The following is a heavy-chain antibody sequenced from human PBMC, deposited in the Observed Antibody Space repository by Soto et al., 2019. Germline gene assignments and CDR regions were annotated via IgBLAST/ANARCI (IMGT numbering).Heavy chain of an antibody. CDR2: IKSKTDGGTT. J-gene: IGHJ6*02. Sequence: GGSLRLSCAASGFTFSNAWMSWVRQAPGKGLEWVGRIKSKTDGGTTDYATPVKGRFTISRDDSKNTLYLQMNSLKTEDTAVYYCTTDHITGTTEWYYYYYYGMDVWGQGTTVTVSS. CDR1: GFTFSNAW. CDR3: TTDHITGTTEWYYYYYYGMDV. D-gene: IGHD1-20*01. V-gene: IGHV3-15*01.